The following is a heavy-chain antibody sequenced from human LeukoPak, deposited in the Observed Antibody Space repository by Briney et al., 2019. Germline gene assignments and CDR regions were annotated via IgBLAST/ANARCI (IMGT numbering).Heavy chain of an antibody. CDR2: IKSDGTYR. J-gene: IGHJ4*02. V-gene: IGHV3-74*01. D-gene: IGHD4-17*01. CDR1: GFTFSSYW. Sequence: GGSLRLSCAAPGFTFSSYWMHWVRQAPGKGLVCVARIKSDGTYRDYGDSVRGRFTISRDNAKDTLYLQMNSLRAEDTAVYYCVRDDRSYGVDYWGQGTPVTVSS. CDR3: VRDDRSYGVDY.